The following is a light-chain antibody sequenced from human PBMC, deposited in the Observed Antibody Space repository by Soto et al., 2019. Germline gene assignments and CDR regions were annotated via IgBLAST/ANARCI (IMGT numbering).Light chain of an antibody. V-gene: IGLV2-14*03. CDR2: DVS. Sequence: QSVLTQPASVSGSPGQSITISCTGTSSDVGGYNYVSWYQQHPGKVPKLMIYDVSNRPSGVSNRFSGSKSGNTASLTISGLRAEDEADYYCSSYTSSSTYVFGIGTKVTV. CDR3: SSYTSSSTYV. J-gene: IGLJ1*01. CDR1: SSDVGGYNY.